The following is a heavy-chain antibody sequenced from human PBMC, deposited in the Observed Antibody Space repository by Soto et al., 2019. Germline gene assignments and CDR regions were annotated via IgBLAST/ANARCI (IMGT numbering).Heavy chain of an antibody. D-gene: IGHD1-7*01. J-gene: IGHJ5*02. CDR3: ARVRLCGWNCFRGWFGP. Sequence: GESLKISCKGSGYRFSDYWIGWVRQMPGKGLEWMGIIYPGDSDTRYSPSFQGQVTISADKSINTAYMELSSLRSEDTAVYYCARVRLCGWNCFRGWFGPWGQGTLVTVSS. CDR1: GYRFSDYW. V-gene: IGHV5-51*01. CDR2: IYPGDSDT.